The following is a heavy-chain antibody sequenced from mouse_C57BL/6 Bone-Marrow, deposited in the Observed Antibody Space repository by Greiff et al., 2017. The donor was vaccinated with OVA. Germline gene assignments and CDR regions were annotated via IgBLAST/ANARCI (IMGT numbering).Heavy chain of an antibody. V-gene: IGHV5-4*01. CDR3: ARDSNSFFYAMDY. Sequence: EVMLVESGGGLVKPGGSLKLSCAASGFTFSSYAMSWVRQTPEKRLEWVATISDGGSYTYYPDNVKGRFTISRDTAKNNLYLQMSHLKSEDTAMYYCARDSNSFFYAMDYWGQGTSVTVSS. CDR1: GFTFSSYA. D-gene: IGHD2-5*01. J-gene: IGHJ4*01. CDR2: ISDGGSYT.